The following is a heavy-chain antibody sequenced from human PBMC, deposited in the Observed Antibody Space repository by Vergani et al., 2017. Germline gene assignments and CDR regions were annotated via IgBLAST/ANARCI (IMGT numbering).Heavy chain of an antibody. D-gene: IGHD3-22*01. CDR1: GFTFSSYS. CDR2: ISSSSSYI. Sequence: EVQLVESGGGLVKPGGSLRLSCAASGFTFSSYSMNWVRQAPGKGLEWVSSISSSSSYIYYADSVKGRFTISRDNAKNSLYLQMNSLRAEDTAVYYCATDSLGYSSGYLGGYFDYWGQGTLVTVSS. J-gene: IGHJ4*02. V-gene: IGHV3-21*01. CDR3: ATDSLGYSSGYLGGYFDY.